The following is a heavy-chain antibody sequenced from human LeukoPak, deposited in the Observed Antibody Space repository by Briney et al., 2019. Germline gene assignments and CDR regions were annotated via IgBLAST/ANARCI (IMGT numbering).Heavy chain of an antibody. CDR2: ISSSSSYI. V-gene: IGHV3-21*01. CDR3: ARGGVAGANDY. D-gene: IGHD6-13*01. Sequence: GGSLRLSCAASGFTFSSYSMNWVRQAPGKGLEWVSSISSSSSYIYYADSVKGRFTISRDNAKNSLYLQMNSLRAEDTAVYYCARGGVAGANDYWGQGTLVTVSS. J-gene: IGHJ4*02. CDR1: GFTFSSYS.